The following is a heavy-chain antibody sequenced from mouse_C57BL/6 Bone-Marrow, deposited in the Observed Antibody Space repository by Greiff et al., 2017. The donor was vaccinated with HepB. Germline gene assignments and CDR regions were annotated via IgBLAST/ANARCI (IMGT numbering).Heavy chain of an antibody. CDR1: GYTFTDYG. Sequence: VQLQQSGAELVRPGASVTLSCKASGYTFTDYGMHWVKQTPVHGLEWIGGIDPETGGTDYNQKFKGKAILTADKSSSTAYMELRSLTSEDSAVYYCTRASYYGSSQYYFDYWGQGTTLTVSS. V-gene: IGHV1-15*01. D-gene: IGHD1-1*01. J-gene: IGHJ2*01. CDR3: TRASYYGSSQYYFDY. CDR2: IDPETGGT.